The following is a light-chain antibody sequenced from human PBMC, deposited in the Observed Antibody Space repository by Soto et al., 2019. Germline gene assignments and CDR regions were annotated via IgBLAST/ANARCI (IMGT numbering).Light chain of an antibody. CDR2: GVS. J-gene: IGKJ2*01. CDR1: QRISSY. V-gene: IGKV1-9*01. CDR3: LQIHTFPRT. Sequence: DIQLTQSPSFLSASVGDRVTITCRASQRISSYLNWYQQKPGKAPKLLISGVSTLETGVPSRFSGSGSGSESTLTISSLQPDDFATYYSLQIHTFPRTFGQGTKLEIK.